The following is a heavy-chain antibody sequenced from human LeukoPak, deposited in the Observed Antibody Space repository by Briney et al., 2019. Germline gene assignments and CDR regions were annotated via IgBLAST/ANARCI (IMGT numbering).Heavy chain of an antibody. CDR1: GGTFSSYA. CDR3: ARDPDGGGDY. Sequence: SVKVSCKASGGTFSSYAISWVRQAPGQGLEWMGGIIPIFGTANYAQKFQGRVTITADESTSTAYMGLSNLRSEDTAVYYCARDPDGGGDYWGQGTLVTVSS. D-gene: IGHD3-16*01. CDR2: IIPIFGTA. V-gene: IGHV1-69*01. J-gene: IGHJ4*02.